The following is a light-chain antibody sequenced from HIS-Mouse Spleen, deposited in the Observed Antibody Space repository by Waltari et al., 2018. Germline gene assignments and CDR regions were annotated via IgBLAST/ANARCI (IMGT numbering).Light chain of an antibody. CDR1: QGISSL. V-gene: IGKV1-12*02. J-gene: IGKJ2*01. CDR3: QQANSFPSLYT. CDR2: AAS. Sequence: DIQMTQSPSSVSASVGDRVTITCRASQGISSLLAWYQQKPGKAPKLLIYAASSLQSGVPSRFSGSGSGTDFTLTISSLQPEDFATYYCQQANSFPSLYTFGQGTKLEIK.